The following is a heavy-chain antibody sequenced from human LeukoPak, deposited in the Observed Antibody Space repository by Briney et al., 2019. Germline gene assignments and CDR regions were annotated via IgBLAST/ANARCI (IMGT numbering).Heavy chain of an antibody. Sequence: PGGSLRLSCAGSGSYEMNWVRQAPGRGLEWVSYISSGGEHIHYADSVKGRFTISRDNGKNLVSLQMNSLRDEDTAVYYCARADRDGNKRFLDWSQGTLVTVSS. CDR3: ARADRDGNKRFLD. CDR1: GSYE. J-gene: IGHJ4*02. V-gene: IGHV3-48*03. D-gene: IGHD5-24*01. CDR2: ISSGGEHI.